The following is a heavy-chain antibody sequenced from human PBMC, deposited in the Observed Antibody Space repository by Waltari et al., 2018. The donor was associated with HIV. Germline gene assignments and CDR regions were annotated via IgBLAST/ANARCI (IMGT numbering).Heavy chain of an antibody. V-gene: IGHV3-74*01. J-gene: IGHJ5*02. CDR3: ARAYYDSGSNWFDP. Sequence: QLVGSGGGFVQPGGSLRLSCAASTFTSTSYWMHWVRQAPGKGLVCGSRINSDGSSTSYADSVKGRFTISRDNAKNTLYLQMNSLKVEDTAVYYCARAYYDSGSNWFDPWGQGTLVTVSS. CDR1: TFTSTSYW. D-gene: IGHD3-10*01. CDR2: INSDGSST.